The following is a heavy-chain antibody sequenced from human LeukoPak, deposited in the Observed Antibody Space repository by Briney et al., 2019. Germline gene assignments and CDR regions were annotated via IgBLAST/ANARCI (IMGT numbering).Heavy chain of an antibody. CDR3: ARVGWYSSSSYYFDY. Sequence: GGSLRLSCAASGFSVNTNYMTWVRQAPGKGLEWVSVLYSGGGAYYADSVKDRFTISRDYSQNTLLLQMNSLRAEDTAVYYCARVGWYSSSSYYFDYWGQGTLVTVSS. CDR2: LYSGGGA. CDR1: GFSVNTNY. D-gene: IGHD6-6*01. V-gene: IGHV3-66*01. J-gene: IGHJ4*02.